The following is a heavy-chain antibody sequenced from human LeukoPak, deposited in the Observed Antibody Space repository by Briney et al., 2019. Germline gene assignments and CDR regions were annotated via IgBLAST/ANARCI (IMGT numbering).Heavy chain of an antibody. V-gene: IGHV3-23*01. CDR3: AKDPITMIVVAGTNFLDY. Sequence: PGGSLTLSCAPSGFTFTSYAMSWVRQAPGKGLEWVSAISGSGGSTYYADAVKGRFTISRDNSKNTLYLQMNSLRAEDTAVYYCAKDPITMIVVAGTNFLDYWGQGTLVTVSS. D-gene: IGHD3-22*01. CDR1: GFTFTSYA. CDR2: ISGSGGST. J-gene: IGHJ4*02.